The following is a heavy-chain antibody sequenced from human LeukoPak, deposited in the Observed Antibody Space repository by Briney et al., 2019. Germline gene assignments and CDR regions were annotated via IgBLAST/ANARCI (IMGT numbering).Heavy chain of an antibody. V-gene: IGHV3-23*01. CDR2: LSGSGDRT. Sequence: GGSLRLSCAASGFTFNSYAMSWVRQAPGKGLEWVSALSGSGDRTFYVDSVKGRFTVSRDNSKNTLYLQMDSLRVDDTALYYCARGGTNYYYMDVWGNGTTVTVSS. CDR1: GFTFNSYA. CDR3: ARGGTNYYYMDV. J-gene: IGHJ6*03.